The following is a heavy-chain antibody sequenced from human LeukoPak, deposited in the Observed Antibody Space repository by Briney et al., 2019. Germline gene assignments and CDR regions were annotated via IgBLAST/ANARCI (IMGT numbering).Heavy chain of an antibody. V-gene: IGHV4-59*01. D-gene: IGHD3-10*01. CDR1: GGSISSYY. CDR2: IYYSGST. CDR3: ARSHRTFGELGVDY. Sequence: SETLSLTCTVSGGSISSYYWSWIRQPPGKGLEWIGYIYYSGSTNYNPSLKSRVTISVDTSKNQFSLKLSSVTAADTAVYYCARSHRTFGELGVDYWGQGTLVTVS. J-gene: IGHJ4*02.